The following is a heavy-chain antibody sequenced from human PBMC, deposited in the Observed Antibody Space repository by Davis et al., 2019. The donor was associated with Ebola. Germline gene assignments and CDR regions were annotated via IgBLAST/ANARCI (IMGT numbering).Heavy chain of an antibody. J-gene: IGHJ4*02. CDR3: ARVSGPAAPSHYFDY. CDR1: GGSISSYY. D-gene: IGHD2-2*01. V-gene: IGHV4-59*12. CDR2: IYYSGST. Sequence: PSETLSLTCTVSGGSISSYYWSWIRQPPGKGLEWIGYIYYSGSTNYNPSLKSRVTISVDTSKNQFSLKLSSVTAADTAVYYCARVSGPAAPSHYFDYWGQGTLVTVSS.